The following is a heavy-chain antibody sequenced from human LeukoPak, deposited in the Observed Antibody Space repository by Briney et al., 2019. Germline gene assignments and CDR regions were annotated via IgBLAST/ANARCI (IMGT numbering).Heavy chain of an antibody. V-gene: IGHV1-46*01. D-gene: IGHD3-3*01. CDR2: INPTNGGT. J-gene: IGHJ5*02. CDR1: GYSFTNYY. Sequence: RRASVKVSCKASGYSFTNYYIHWVRQAPGQGPEWMGIINPTNGGTTYAPKFQGRVTMTRNTSISTAYMELSSLRSEDTAVYYCARGPTYYDFWSGYYSALVWFDPWGQGTLVTVSS. CDR3: ARGPTYYDFWSGYYSALVWFDP.